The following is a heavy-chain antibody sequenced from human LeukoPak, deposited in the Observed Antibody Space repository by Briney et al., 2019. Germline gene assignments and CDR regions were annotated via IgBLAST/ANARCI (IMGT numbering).Heavy chain of an antibody. CDR2: IYSSGSA. D-gene: IGHD3-22*01. CDR1: GGSVNSGAYY. Sequence: SKTLSLTCTVSGGSVNSGAYYWSWIRQPPGKGLEWIGNIYSSGSAHYNPSLKSRVTMSVDTSKNQFSLELSSVTAADTAVYYCARKPIVNSAWYYFDYWGQGTLVTVSS. CDR3: ARKPIVNSAWYYFDY. V-gene: IGHV4-39*07. J-gene: IGHJ4*02.